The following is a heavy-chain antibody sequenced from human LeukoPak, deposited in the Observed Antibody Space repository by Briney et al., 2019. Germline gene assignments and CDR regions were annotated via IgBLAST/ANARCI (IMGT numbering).Heavy chain of an antibody. J-gene: IGHJ3*02. Sequence: SETLSLTCAVYGGSFSGYYWSWIRQPPGKGLEWIGEINHSGSTNYNPSLKSRVTISVGTSKNQFSLKLSSVTAADTAVYYCARGAASRITIFGVVTFYDAFDIWGQGTMVTVSS. V-gene: IGHV4-34*01. CDR1: GGSFSGYY. CDR2: INHSGST. CDR3: ARGAASRITIFGVVTFYDAFDI. D-gene: IGHD3-3*01.